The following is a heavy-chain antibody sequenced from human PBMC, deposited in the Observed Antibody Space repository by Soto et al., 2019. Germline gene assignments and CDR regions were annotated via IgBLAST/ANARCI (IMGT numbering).Heavy chain of an antibody. CDR2: IWYDGSNK. D-gene: IGHD3-10*01. J-gene: IGHJ6*02. CDR3: ARDRDITMVRFAGYYYGMDV. Sequence: QVQLVESGGGVVQPGRSLRLSCAASGFTFSSYGMHWVRQAPGKGLEWVAVIWYDGSNKYYADSVKGRFTISRDNSKNTRYLQMNSRRAEDTAVYYCARDRDITMVRFAGYYYGMDVWGQGTTVTVSS. V-gene: IGHV3-33*01. CDR1: GFTFSSYG.